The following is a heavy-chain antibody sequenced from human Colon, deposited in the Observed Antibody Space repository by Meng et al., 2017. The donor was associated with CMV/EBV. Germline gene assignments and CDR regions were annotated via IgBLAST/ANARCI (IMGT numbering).Heavy chain of an antibody. V-gene: IGHV3-21*01. CDR3: ARGPQVGASSLPLAWFDP. D-gene: IGHD3-16*01. CDR1: FSAYT. CDR2: IVSGTSDI. Sequence: FSAYTMNWVRPAPGKGLEWVSSIVSGTSDIYYADSVKGRFTISRDNAKNSLYLQINSLRAEDTAVYYCARGPQVGASSLPLAWFDPWGQGTLVTVSS. J-gene: IGHJ5*02.